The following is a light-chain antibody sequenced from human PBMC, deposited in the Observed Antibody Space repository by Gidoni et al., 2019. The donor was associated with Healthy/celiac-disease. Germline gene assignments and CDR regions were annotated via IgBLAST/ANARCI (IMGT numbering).Light chain of an antibody. Sequence: QSVLTQPPSVSGAPGQRVTISCTGSSSNSGAGYDVQWYQQLTGTATKLLIYGNSNRPSGVPDRFSGSKSGTSASLAITGLQAEDEADYYCQSYDSSLSAVVFGGGTKLTVL. J-gene: IGLJ2*01. CDR1: SSNSGAGYD. CDR3: QSYDSSLSAVV. V-gene: IGLV1-40*01. CDR2: GNS.